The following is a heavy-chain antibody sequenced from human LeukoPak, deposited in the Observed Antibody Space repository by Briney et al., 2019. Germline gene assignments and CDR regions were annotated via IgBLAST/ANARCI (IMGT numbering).Heavy chain of an antibody. V-gene: IGHV1-46*01. D-gene: IGHD6-13*01. CDR3: ARDWDIIAAAMGDLDY. CDR2: INPSGGST. Sequence: ASVKVSCTASGYTFTRYYMHWVRQAPGQGLEWMGIINPSGGSTSYAQKFQGRVTMTRDTSTSTVYMELSSLRSEDTAVYYCARDWDIIAAAMGDLDYWGQGTLVTVPS. J-gene: IGHJ4*02. CDR1: GYTFTRYY.